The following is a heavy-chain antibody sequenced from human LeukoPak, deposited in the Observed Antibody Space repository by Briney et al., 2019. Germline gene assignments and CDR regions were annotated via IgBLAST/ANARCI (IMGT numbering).Heavy chain of an antibody. CDR2: IFYSGTT. CDR1: GGSISSSSYY. CDR3: TRLPRATIGATNYFDF. J-gene: IGHJ4*02. D-gene: IGHD5-24*01. V-gene: IGHV4-39*01. Sequence: SETLSLTCTVSGGSISSSSYYWGWIRQPPGKGLEWIGTIFYSGTTYYNPSLKSRVTISVDTSKNQFSLNLSSVTAADTALYYCTRLPRATIGATNYFDFWGQGTLVTVSS.